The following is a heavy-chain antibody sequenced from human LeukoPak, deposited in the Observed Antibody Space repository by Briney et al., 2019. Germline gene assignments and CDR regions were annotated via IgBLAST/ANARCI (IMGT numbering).Heavy chain of an antibody. J-gene: IGHJ4*02. D-gene: IGHD6-6*01. CDR3: ARDPSSSSPFDY. V-gene: IGHV1-2*02. CDR1: GYTFTGYY. CDR2: INPNSGGT. Sequence: ASVKVSCKASGYTFTGYYMHWVRQAPGQGLECMGWINPNSGGTNYAQKFQGRVTMTRDTSVSTAYMELSRLRSDDTAVFYCARDPSSSSPFDYWGQGTLVTVSS.